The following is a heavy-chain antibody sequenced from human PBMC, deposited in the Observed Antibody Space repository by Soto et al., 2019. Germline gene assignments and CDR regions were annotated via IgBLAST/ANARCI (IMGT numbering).Heavy chain of an antibody. CDR3: AREVAAGGTWNFDY. D-gene: IGHD6-13*01. J-gene: IGHJ4*02. CDR2: ISYDGNNK. V-gene: IGHV3-30-3*01. CDR1: GFTFSVYA. Sequence: PGGSLRLSCAASGFTFSVYAIHWVRQAPGKGLEWVAAISYDGNNKYYADSVKGRFTISRDNSKDTLYLQMNSLRAEDTAVYYCAREVAAGGTWNFDYWGQGTLVTVS.